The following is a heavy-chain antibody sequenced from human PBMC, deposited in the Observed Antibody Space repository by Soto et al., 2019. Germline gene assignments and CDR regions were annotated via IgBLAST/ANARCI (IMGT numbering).Heavy chain of an antibody. D-gene: IGHD3-22*01. CDR2: MNPNSGNT. Sequence: QVQLVQSGAEVKKPGASVKVSCKASGYTFTSYDINWVRQATGQGLEWMGWMNPNSGNTGYAQKFQGRVTMTRNTSITTAYMELSSLRSEDTAVYYCASRLSTYYDDSRGFDYWGQGTLVTVSS. J-gene: IGHJ4*02. CDR1: GYTFTSYD. CDR3: ASRLSTYYDDSRGFDY. V-gene: IGHV1-8*01.